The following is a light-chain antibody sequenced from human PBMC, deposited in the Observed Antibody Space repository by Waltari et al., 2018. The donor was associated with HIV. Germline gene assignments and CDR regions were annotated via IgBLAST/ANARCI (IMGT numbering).Light chain of an antibody. J-gene: IGLJ1*01. CDR1: SSDVGGYNY. CDR3: SSYTSSSTRV. Sequence: QSALTKPASVSGSPGQSIPISCTGPSSDVGGYNYVSWYQQHPGKAPKLMIYDVSNRPSGVSNRFSGSKSGNTASLTISGLQAEDEADYYCSSYTSSSTRVFGTGTKVTVL. CDR2: DVS. V-gene: IGLV2-14*01.